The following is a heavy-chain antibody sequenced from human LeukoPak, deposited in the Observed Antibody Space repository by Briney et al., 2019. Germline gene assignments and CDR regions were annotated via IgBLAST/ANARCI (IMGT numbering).Heavy chain of an antibody. CDR2: ISYSGST. D-gene: IGHD4-11*01. Sequence: SQTLSLTCTVSGGSINSGGYYWSWIRQHPGKGLEWTGYISYSGSTYYNPSLKSRVTISLDTSKNQFSLRLSSVSAADTAVYFCTVGPHHYFDSWGQGTLATVSS. J-gene: IGHJ4*02. CDR3: TVGPHHYFDS. CDR1: GGSINSGGYY. V-gene: IGHV4-31*03.